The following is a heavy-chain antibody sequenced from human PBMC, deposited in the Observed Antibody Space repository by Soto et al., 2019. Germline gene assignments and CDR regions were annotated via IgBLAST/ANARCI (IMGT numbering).Heavy chain of an antibody. CDR3: VKSPTMVRGLIFDY. Sequence: GGSLRLSCAASGFTFGSYKMSWVRQAPGKGLDWVSAITGSGDATSYTDSVKGRFTISRDNSKNTLYLQMNSLRAEDTAVYYCVKSPTMVRGLIFDYWGQGALVTVSS. CDR2: ITGSGDAT. J-gene: IGHJ4*02. V-gene: IGHV3-23*01. D-gene: IGHD3-10*01. CDR1: GFTFGSYK.